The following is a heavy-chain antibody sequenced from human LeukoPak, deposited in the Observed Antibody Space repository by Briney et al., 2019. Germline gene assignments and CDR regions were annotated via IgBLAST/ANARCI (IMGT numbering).Heavy chain of an antibody. D-gene: IGHD2-2*01. CDR3: ARKDCSSTSCYSPFDI. Sequence: SETLSLTCAVYGGSFSGYYWSRIRQPPGKGLEWIGEINHSGSTNYNPSLKSRVTISVDTSKNQFSLKLSSVTAADTAVYYCARKDCSSTSCYSPFDIWGQGTMVTVSS. CDR2: INHSGST. V-gene: IGHV4-34*01. J-gene: IGHJ3*02. CDR1: GGSFSGYY.